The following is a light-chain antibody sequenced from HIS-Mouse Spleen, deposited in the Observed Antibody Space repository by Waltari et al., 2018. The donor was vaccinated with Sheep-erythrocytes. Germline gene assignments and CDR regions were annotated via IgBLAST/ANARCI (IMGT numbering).Light chain of an antibody. J-gene: IGLJ2*01. V-gene: IGLV3-10*01. CDR1: PLPKKS. CDR2: EDS. Sequence: SYELTQPPPVSVSPGQTPRTTCSGDPLPKKSAYWYQQKSGQAPVLVIYEDSKRPSGIPERFSGSSSGTMATLTISGAQVEDEADYYCYSTDSSGNGVFGGGTKLTVL. CDR3: YSTDSSGNGV.